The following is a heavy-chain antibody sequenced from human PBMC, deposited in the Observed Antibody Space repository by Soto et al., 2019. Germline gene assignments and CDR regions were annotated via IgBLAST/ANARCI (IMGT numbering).Heavy chain of an antibody. J-gene: IGHJ2*01. CDR2: IIPILGIA. Sequence: QVQLVQSGAEVKKPGSSVKVSCKASGGTFSSYTISWVRQAPGQGLEWMGRIIPILGIANYAQKFQGRVTITADKSTSTAFMELSSLRSEDTAVYYCAREERVVVAATHSYWYFDLWGRGTLVTVSS. CDR3: AREERVVVAATHSYWYFDL. D-gene: IGHD2-15*01. CDR1: GGTFSSYT. V-gene: IGHV1-69*08.